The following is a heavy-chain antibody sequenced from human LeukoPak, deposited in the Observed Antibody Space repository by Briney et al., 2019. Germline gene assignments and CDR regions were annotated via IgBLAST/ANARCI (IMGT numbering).Heavy chain of an antibody. D-gene: IGHD2-21*01. J-gene: IGHJ5*02. V-gene: IGHV4-59*08. CDR2: MYYSGST. CDR1: GGSISRYY. Sequence: PSETLSLTCTVSGGSISRYYWSWIRQPPGKGLEWIGYMYYSGSTNYNPSLKSRVTISVDTSKNQFALKLSSLTAADTAVYYCAMRRLLWWPFDPWGQGTLVTVSS. CDR3: AMRRLLWWPFDP.